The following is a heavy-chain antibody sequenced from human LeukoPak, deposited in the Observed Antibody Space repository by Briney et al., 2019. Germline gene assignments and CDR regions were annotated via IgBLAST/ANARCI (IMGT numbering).Heavy chain of an antibody. D-gene: IGHD7-27*01. CDR2: IYSSGST. Sequence: KPSETLSLTCSVSGGSISNYYWSWIRQPPGKGLEWIGYIYSSGSTNYNPSLKSRVTISVDTSKNQFSLELSSVTAADTAVYYCARGGNWGNWYLDLWGRGTLVTVSS. V-gene: IGHV4-59*12. J-gene: IGHJ2*01. CDR3: ARGGNWGNWYLDL. CDR1: GGSISNYY.